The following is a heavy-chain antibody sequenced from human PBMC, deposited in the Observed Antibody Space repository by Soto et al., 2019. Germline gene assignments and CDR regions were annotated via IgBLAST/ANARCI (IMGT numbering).Heavy chain of an antibody. J-gene: IGHJ4*02. D-gene: IGHD3-9*01. V-gene: IGHV4-61*01. CDR2: IYYSRST. CDR1: GGSVNSGSYY. CDR3: ARGSYYDILTGYYTYFDY. Sequence: QVQLQESGPGLVKPAETLSLTRTVSGGSVNSGSYYWSWIRQPPGEELECIGYIYYSRSTNYNPSLKSRVTISVDTPKNQFSLKLSSVTAADTAVYYCARGSYYDILTGYYTYFDYWGQGTLVTVSS.